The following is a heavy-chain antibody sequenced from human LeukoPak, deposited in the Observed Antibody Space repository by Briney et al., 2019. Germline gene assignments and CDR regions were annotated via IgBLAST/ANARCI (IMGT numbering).Heavy chain of an antibody. CDR3: ARARGSSSWGNYPEGY. Sequence: QTGGSLRLSCAASGFTYSSYAMHWVRQAPGKGLEWVAVISYDGSNKYYADSVKGRFTISRDNSKNTLYLQMNSLRAEDTAVYYCARARGSSSWGNYPEGYWGQGTLVTVSS. CDR1: GFTYSSYA. CDR2: ISYDGSNK. J-gene: IGHJ4*02. V-gene: IGHV3-30-3*01. D-gene: IGHD6-13*01.